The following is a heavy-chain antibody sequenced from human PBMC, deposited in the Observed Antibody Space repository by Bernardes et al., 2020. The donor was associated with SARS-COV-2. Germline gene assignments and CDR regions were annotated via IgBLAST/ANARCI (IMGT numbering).Heavy chain of an antibody. J-gene: IGHJ4*02. Sequence: SEPLSLTCAVSGDSISSTSYYWGWIRQPPGKGLEWIGDITQSGSAKYNPSLGRRVTILLDTSKSQVSLKLSSVIAADTAVYYCARGASGVDMILVVIGFSYYFDSWGQGTPVTVSS. V-gene: IGHV4-39*07. CDR1: GDSISSTSYY. D-gene: IGHD3-22*01. CDR3: ARGASGVDMILVVIGFSYYFDS. CDR2: ITQSGSA.